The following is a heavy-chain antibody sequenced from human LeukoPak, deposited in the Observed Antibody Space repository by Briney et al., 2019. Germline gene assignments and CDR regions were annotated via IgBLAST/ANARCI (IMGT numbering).Heavy chain of an antibody. CDR1: GYTFTSYD. J-gene: IGHJ3*02. CDR2: IIPIFGTA. CDR3: ARDSCSSTSCYFFDAFDI. V-gene: IGHV1-69*05. D-gene: IGHD2-2*01. Sequence: GASVKVSCKASGYTFTSYDINWVRQAPGQGLEWMGGIIPIFGTANYAQKFQGRVTITTDESTSTAYMELSSLRSEDTAVYYCARDSCSSTSCYFFDAFDIWGQGTMVTVSS.